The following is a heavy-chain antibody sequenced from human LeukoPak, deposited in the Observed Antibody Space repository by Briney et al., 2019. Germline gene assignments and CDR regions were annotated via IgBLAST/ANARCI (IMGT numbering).Heavy chain of an antibody. CDR2: IYYSGST. Sequence: PSETLSLTCTVSGGSISSSSYYWGWIRQPPGKGLEWIGSIYYSGSTYYNPSLKSRVTISVDTSKNQFSLKLSSVTAADTAVYYCAGLPIVVVPAAPNYYYYYGMDVWGQGTTVTVSS. J-gene: IGHJ6*02. V-gene: IGHV4-39*01. CDR3: AGLPIVVVPAAPNYYYYYGMDV. D-gene: IGHD2-2*01. CDR1: GGSISSSSYY.